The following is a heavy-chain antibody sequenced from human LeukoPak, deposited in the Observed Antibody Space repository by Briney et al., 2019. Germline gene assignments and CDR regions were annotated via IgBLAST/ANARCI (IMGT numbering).Heavy chain of an antibody. V-gene: IGHV1-69*04. CDR2: IIPILGIA. D-gene: IGHD3-22*01. CDR3: ARELYYYDSSGYYFFDY. CDR1: GGTFSSYT. Sequence: GASVKVSCKASGGTFSSYTISWVRQAPGQGLEWMGRIIPILGIANYAQKFQGRVTITADKSTSTAYMELSSLGSEDTAVYYCARELYYYDSSGYYFFDYWGQGTLVTVSS. J-gene: IGHJ4*02.